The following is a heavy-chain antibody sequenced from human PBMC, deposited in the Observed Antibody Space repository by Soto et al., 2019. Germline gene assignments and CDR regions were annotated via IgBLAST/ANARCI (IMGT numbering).Heavy chain of an antibody. CDR1: GGSLSGYY. Sequence: QVQLQQWGAGLLKPSETLSLNCAVTGGSLSGYYWSWIRQPPGKGLEWIGEVKDGGHTNYSPSLRGRVTISSDASNTQFSLRLISVTAADTGVYYCVRGQEGVVATHWDQGSLVTVSS. V-gene: IGHV4-34*01. J-gene: IGHJ4*02. CDR2: VKDGGHT. D-gene: IGHD5-12*01. CDR3: VRGQEGVVATH.